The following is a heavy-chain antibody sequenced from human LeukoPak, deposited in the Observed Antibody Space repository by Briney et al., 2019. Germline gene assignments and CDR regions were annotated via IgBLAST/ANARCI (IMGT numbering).Heavy chain of an antibody. V-gene: IGHV3-64*01. D-gene: IGHD1-1*01. J-gene: IGHJ4*02. CDR2: ISSNGGST. CDR1: GFTFSSYA. Sequence: PGGSLRLSCAASGFTFSSYAMHWVRQAPGKGLEYVSAISSNGGSTYYANSVKGRFTISRDKSKNTLYLQMNSLRPEDTAVYYCARDVSAVGGLERPATLGYWGQGTLVTVSS. CDR3: ARDVSAVGGLERPATLGY.